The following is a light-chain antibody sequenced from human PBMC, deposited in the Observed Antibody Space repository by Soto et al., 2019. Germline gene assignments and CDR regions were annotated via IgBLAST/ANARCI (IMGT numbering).Light chain of an antibody. CDR2: DDN. CDR1: SSTIGRNY. CDR3: GTWDSSLAAGV. J-gene: IGLJ2*01. Sequence: QSVLTQPPSVSATPGQKVAISCSGSSSTIGRNYVSWYQQVPGTAPKLLIYDDNQRPSGVPDRFSGSKSGTSATLDITGLQTGDEADYYCGTWDSSLAAGVFGEGTQLTVL. V-gene: IGLV1-51*01.